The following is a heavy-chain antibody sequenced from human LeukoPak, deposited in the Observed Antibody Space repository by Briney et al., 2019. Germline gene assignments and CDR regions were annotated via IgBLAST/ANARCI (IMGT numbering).Heavy chain of an antibody. Sequence: SETLSLTCTVSGGSIGSYYWSWIRQPPGKGLDWIGYISYSGNTNYNPSLKSRVTISVDTSKSHFSLKLSSVTAADTAVYYCARGVPYSSTWYFVDFDYWGQGTLVTVSS. D-gene: IGHD6-13*01. CDR2: ISYSGNT. CDR3: ARGVPYSSTWYFVDFDY. J-gene: IGHJ4*02. CDR1: GGSIGSYY. V-gene: IGHV4-59*01.